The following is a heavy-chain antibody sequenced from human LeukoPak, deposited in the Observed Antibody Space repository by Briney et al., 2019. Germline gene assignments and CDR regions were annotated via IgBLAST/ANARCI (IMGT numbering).Heavy chain of an antibody. CDR1: GFTFSSYN. CDR2: ISGSSSYI. D-gene: IGHD3-22*01. J-gene: IGHJ5*02. CDR3: ARGFVTYDSSGYYGDNWFDP. V-gene: IGHV3-21*01. Sequence: GGSLRLSCAASGFTFSSYNMNWVRQAPGKGLEWVSSISGSSSYIYYADSVKGRFTISRGNAKNSLYLEMNSLRAEDTAVYYCARGFVTYDSSGYYGDNWFDPWGQGTLVTVSS.